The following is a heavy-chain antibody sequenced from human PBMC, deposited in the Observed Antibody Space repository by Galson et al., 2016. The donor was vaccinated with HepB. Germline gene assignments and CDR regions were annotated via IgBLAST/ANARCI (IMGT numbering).Heavy chain of an antibody. CDR3: ARGKIVVTTGYYYHGMDV. J-gene: IGHJ6*02. D-gene: IGHD2-21*01. CDR1: GGSISSGDW. CDR2: IFHSGST. Sequence: SETLSLTCAVSGGSISSGDWWSWVRQPPGKGLEWIGEIFHSGSTHYSPSLKSRVTMLVEKSRNQFSLKLTSVTAADTAVDYCARGKIVVTTGYYYHGMDVWGQGTTVTVSS. V-gene: IGHV4-4*02.